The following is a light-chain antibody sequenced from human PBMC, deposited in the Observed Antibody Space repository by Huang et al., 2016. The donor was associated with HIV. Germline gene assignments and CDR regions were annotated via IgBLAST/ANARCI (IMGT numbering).Light chain of an antibody. CDR2: EVS. CDR1: QSLLHSDGKTY. J-gene: IGKJ1*01. V-gene: IGKV2-29*02. CDR3: KQGKHFPRT. Sequence: DIVMIQTPLSLSVTPGQPASISCKSSQSLLHSDGKTYLYWYLQKPGQSPHLLIYEVSRLLSGVPDRFSGSGSGTDFTLKISRVEAEDVGVYYCKQGKHFPRTFGQGTKVEIK.